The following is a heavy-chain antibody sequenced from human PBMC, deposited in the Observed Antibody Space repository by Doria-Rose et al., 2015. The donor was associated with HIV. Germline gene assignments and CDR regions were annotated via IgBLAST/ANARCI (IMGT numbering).Heavy chain of an antibody. J-gene: IGHJ4*02. CDR3: ARVLSGTYDY. CDR1: GGAISHYY. Sequence: QVQLQESGPGLVKPSETLYLTCSVSGGAISHYYWSWIRQPPRKGLEYIGDIFYTGSTNYSPSLKSRVSISIDTSKNKFSLRLSSVTAADTAVYYCARVLSGTYDYWGQGTLVTVSS. CDR2: IFYTGST. D-gene: IGHD1-26*01. V-gene: IGHV4-59*01.